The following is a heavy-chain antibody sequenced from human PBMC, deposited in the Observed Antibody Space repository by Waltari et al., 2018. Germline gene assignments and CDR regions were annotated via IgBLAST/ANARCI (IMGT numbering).Heavy chain of an antibody. V-gene: IGHV2-5*01. J-gene: IGHJ6*02. CDR3: AHSDLPLLWFGELLGSGYYYYGMDV. D-gene: IGHD3-10*01. CDR1: GFSLSTSGVG. CDR2: IYWNDDK. Sequence: QITLKESGPTLVKPTQTLTLTCTFSGFSLSTSGVGVGWIRQPPGKALEWLALIYWNDDKRYSPSLKSRLTITKDTSKNQVVLTMTNMDPVDTATYYCAHSDLPLLWFGELLGSGYYYYGMDVWGQGTTVTVSS.